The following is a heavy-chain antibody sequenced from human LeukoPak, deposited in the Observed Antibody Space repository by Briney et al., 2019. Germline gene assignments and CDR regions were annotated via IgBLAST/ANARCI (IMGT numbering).Heavy chain of an antibody. CDR1: GFTFSSYT. V-gene: IGHV3-23*01. CDR2: ISGSGSST. J-gene: IGHJ3*02. Sequence: SGGSLRLSCAASGFTFSSYTMSWVRQAPGKGLEWVSTISGSGSSTYFADSVKGRFTISRDNSKNTLYLQMNSLRAEDTAVYYCARVSYGYLYAFDIWGQGTMVTVSS. D-gene: IGHD5-18*01. CDR3: ARVSYGYLYAFDI.